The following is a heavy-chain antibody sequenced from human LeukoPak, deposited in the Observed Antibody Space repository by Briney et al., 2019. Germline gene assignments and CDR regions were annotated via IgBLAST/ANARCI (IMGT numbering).Heavy chain of an antibody. CDR2: IYSGGST. Sequence: GGSLRLSCAASGFTVSSNYMSWVRQAPGKGLEWVSVIYSGGSTYYADSVKGRFTISRDNSKNTLYLQMNSLRAEDTAVYYCARDRGYSYGYFDYWGQGTLVTVSS. V-gene: IGHV3-66*01. CDR1: GFTVSSNY. D-gene: IGHD5-18*01. J-gene: IGHJ4*02. CDR3: ARDRGYSYGYFDY.